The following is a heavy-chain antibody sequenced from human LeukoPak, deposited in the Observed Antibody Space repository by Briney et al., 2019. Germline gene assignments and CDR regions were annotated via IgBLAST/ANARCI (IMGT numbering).Heavy chain of an antibody. Sequence: GGPLRLSCAASGFTFSSYAMSWVRQAPGKGLEWVSAISGSGGSTYYADSVKGRFTISRDNSKNTLYLQMNSLRAEDTAVYYCAKTGVGSYGLNYYYGMDVWGQGTTVTVSS. D-gene: IGHD5-18*01. J-gene: IGHJ6*02. V-gene: IGHV3-23*01. CDR1: GFTFSSYA. CDR3: AKTGVGSYGLNYYYGMDV. CDR2: ISGSGGST.